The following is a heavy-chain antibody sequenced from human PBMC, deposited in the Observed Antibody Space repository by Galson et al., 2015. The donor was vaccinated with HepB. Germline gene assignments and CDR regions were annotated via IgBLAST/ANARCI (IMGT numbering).Heavy chain of an antibody. D-gene: IGHD3-3*01. J-gene: IGHJ6*02. Sequence: SLRLSCAASGFTFSSYSMNWVRQAPGKGLEWVSSISSSSSYIYYADSVKGRFTISRDNAKNSLYLQMNSLRAEDTAVYYCAREIGGVVMDAGGMDVWGQGTTVTVSS. V-gene: IGHV3-21*01. CDR3: AREIGGVVMDAGGMDV. CDR2: ISSSSSYI. CDR1: GFTFSSYS.